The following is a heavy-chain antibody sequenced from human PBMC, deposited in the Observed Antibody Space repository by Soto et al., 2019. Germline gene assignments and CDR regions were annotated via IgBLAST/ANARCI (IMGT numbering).Heavy chain of an antibody. D-gene: IGHD2-2*01. CDR3: ARAPIVVVPAARKYYFDY. CDR1: GGPISSGGYY. CDR2: IYYSGST. V-gene: IGHV4-31*03. J-gene: IGHJ4*02. Sequence: PSETLSLTCTVSGGPISSGGYYWSWIRQHPGKGLEWIGYIYYSGSTYYNPSLKSRVTISVDTSKNQFSLKLSSVTAADTAVYYCARAPIVVVPAARKYYFDYWGQGTLVTVSS.